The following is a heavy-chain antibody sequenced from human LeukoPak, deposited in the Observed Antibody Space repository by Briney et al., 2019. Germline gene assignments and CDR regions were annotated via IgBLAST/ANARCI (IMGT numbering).Heavy chain of an antibody. CDR2: IRYDGSNK. V-gene: IGHV3-30*02. D-gene: IGHD6-19*01. CDR3: AKELSGWYHYYYGMDV. CDR1: GFTFSSYG. J-gene: IGHJ6*02. Sequence: RAGGSLRLSCAASGFTFSSYGMHWVRQAPGKGLEWVAFIRYDGSNKYYADSVKGRFTISRDNSKNTLYLQMNSLRAEDTAVYYCAKELSGWYHYYYGMDVWGQGTTVTVSS.